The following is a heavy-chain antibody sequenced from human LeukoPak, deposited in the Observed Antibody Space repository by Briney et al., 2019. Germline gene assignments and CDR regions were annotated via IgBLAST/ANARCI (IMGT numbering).Heavy chain of an antibody. J-gene: IGHJ4*02. CDR1: GYTFTGYY. CDR2: INPNSGGT. Sequence: ASVKVSCKASGYTFTGYYIHWVRRAPGQGLEWMGWINPNSGGTNYAQKFQGRVTMTRDTSTSTAYMELRSLRSDDTAVYYCARARRRGYSGYDLMPVNYWGQGTLVTVSS. V-gene: IGHV1-2*02. CDR3: ARARRRGYSGYDLMPVNY. D-gene: IGHD5-12*01.